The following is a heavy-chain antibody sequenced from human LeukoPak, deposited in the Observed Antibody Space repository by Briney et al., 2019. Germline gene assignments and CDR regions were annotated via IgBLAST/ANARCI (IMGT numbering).Heavy chain of an antibody. CDR3: ARGADFPPPLDYFDY. CDR1: VGSISIYY. Sequence: SETLSLTCTVSVGSISIYYWSWIRQPPGKGLEGIGYIYYSGSTNYNPSLKSRVTISVETSRKQFSLKLSSVTAADTAVYYCARGADFPPPLDYFDYWGQGTLVTVSS. D-gene: IGHD1-26*01. J-gene: IGHJ4*02. V-gene: IGHV4-59*08. CDR2: IYYSGST.